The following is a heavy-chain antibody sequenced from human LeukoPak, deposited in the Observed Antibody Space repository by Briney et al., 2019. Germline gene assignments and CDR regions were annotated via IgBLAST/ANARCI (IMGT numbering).Heavy chain of an antibody. CDR3: ARHSREWLLFSAFDI. J-gene: IGHJ3*02. CDR2: INHSGST. V-gene: IGHV4-34*01. CDR1: GGSFSGYY. Sequence: SETLSLTCAVYGGSFSGYYWSWIRQPPGKGLEWIGEINHSGSTNYNPSLKSRGTISVDTSKNQFSLKLSSVTAADTAVYYCARHSREWLLFSAFDIWGQGTMVTVSS. D-gene: IGHD3-3*01.